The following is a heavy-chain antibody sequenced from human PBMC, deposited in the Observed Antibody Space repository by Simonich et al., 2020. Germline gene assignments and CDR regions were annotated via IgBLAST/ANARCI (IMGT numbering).Heavy chain of an antibody. CDR3: ARVGYSNYYYYGMDV. Sequence: QVQLQESGPGLVKPSETLSLTCAVSGYSISSGYYWGWILQPPGKGLEWIGSIYHSGGTYYNPSLKSRVTISVDTSKNQFSLKLSSVTAADTAVYYCARVGYSNYYYYGMDVWGQGTTVTVSS. CDR2: IYHSGGT. D-gene: IGHD6-13*01. CDR1: GYSISSGYY. V-gene: IGHV4-38-2*01. J-gene: IGHJ6*02.